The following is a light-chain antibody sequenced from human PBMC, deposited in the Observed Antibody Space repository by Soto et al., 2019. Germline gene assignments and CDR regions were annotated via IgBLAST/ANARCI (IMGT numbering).Light chain of an antibody. CDR3: AKWDDSLRVYV. Sequence: QSALPQPPSASGTPGQRVTISCSTSNSRSGSNYVYWYQQLPVAAPKLLIYRNDQRPSGVPDLFSGSKSGTSASLAISGLRSADEGDYFCAKWDDSLRVYVFGSGTKLTVL. J-gene: IGLJ1*01. CDR2: RND. V-gene: IGLV1-47*01. CDR1: NSRSGSNY.